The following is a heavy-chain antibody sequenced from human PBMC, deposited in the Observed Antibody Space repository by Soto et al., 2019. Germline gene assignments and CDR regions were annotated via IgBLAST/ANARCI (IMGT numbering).Heavy chain of an antibody. CDR1: GYTFTSYY. V-gene: IGHV1-46*03. J-gene: IGHJ4*02. CDR2: INPSGGST. Sequence: ASVKVSCKASGYTFTSYYMHWVRQAPGQGLEWMGIINPSGGSTSYAQKFQGRVTMTRDTSTSTVYMELSSLRSEDTAVYYCARDQKIVLYDSSGCYQIDYWGQGTLVTV. CDR3: ARDQKIVLYDSSGCYQIDY. D-gene: IGHD3-22*01.